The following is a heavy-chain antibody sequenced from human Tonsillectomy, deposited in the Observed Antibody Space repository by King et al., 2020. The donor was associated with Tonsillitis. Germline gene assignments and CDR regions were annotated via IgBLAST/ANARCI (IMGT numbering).Heavy chain of an antibody. CDR3: ATWRTYSVEY. J-gene: IGHJ4*02. CDR2: ISPDGNDK. CDR1: GFTFSNSW. Sequence: QLVQSGGDLVQPGGSLRLSCAASGFTFSNSWMSWVRQAPGKGLEWVANISPDGNDKYYVDSVKGRFTVSRDNAKNSLFLQMNSLRVEDTAVYYCATWRTYSVEYGGQGTLVTVSS. D-gene: IGHD1/OR15-1a*01. V-gene: IGHV3-7*01.